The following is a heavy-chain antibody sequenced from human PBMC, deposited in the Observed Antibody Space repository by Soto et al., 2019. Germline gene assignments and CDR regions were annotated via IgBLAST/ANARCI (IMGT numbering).Heavy chain of an antibody. Sequence: EVQLLESGGGLVQPGGSLRLSCAASGFTFSNYALSWVRQAPGKGLEWVSAISGSGGSIYYADSVKGRFTISRDNSKNTLYLHMNSLRAEDTAVYYCAKDPTSFLTGNYRGYFDYWGQGTLVTVSS. CDR1: GFTFSNYA. V-gene: IGHV3-23*01. CDR2: ISGSGGSI. J-gene: IGHJ4*02. D-gene: IGHD3-9*01. CDR3: AKDPTSFLTGNYRGYFDY.